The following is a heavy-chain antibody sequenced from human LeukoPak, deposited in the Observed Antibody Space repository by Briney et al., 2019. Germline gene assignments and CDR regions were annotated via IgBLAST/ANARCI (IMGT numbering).Heavy chain of an antibody. CDR1: GDSVSSNSAA. V-gene: IGHV6-1*01. CDR2: TYYRSKWYN. CDR3: ARETLYCSGGSCYYYYFDY. Sequence: SQTLSLTCAISGDSVSSNSAAWNWIRQSPSRGLEWLGRTYYRSKWYNDYAVSVKSRITINPDTSKNQFSLQLNSATPEDTAVYYCARETLYCSGGSCYYYYFDYWGQGTLVTVSS. J-gene: IGHJ4*02. D-gene: IGHD2-15*01.